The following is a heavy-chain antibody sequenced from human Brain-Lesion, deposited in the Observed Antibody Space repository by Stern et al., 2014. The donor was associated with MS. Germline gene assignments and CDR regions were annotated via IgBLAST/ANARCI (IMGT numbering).Heavy chain of an antibody. V-gene: IGHV4-61*02. CDR2: IFNSGST. J-gene: IGHJ6*02. CDR1: GGSISSGGYY. CDR3: ARGRVVPGFQYYATDV. D-gene: IGHD2-2*01. Sequence: VQLQESGPGLVKPSQTLSLSCTVSGGSISSGGYYWSWIRQPAGKGLEWIGRIFNSGSTSYNPSLKSRVPISIDTSKNQFSLRLTSMTAADTAVYYCARGRVVPGFQYYATDVWGQGTTVIVSS.